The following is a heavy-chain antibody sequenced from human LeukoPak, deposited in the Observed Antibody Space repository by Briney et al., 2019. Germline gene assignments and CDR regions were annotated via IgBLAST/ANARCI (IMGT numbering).Heavy chain of an antibody. CDR2: IYYSGSF. Sequence: SETLSLTCTVSGGSISSYYWSWIRQPPGKGLEWIGYIYYSGSFNCNPSLKSRVTISADTSKKQFYMKLSSVTAADTAVYYCARSPDGYRYTYFDYWGQGTLVTVSS. CDR1: GGSISSYY. D-gene: IGHD5-18*01. CDR3: ARSPDGYRYTYFDY. V-gene: IGHV4-59*01. J-gene: IGHJ4*02.